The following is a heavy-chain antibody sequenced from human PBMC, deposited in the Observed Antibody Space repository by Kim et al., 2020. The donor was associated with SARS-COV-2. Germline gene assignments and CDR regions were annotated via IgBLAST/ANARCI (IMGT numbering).Heavy chain of an antibody. CDR1: GGSVSSGSYY. Sequence: SETLSLTCTVSGGSVSSGSYYWSWIRQPPGKGLEWIGYIYYSGSTNYNPSLKSRVTISVDTSKNQFSLKLSSVTAADTAVYYCAVRGYSYGRFDYWGQGTLVTVSS. V-gene: IGHV4-61*01. CDR3: AVRGYSYGRFDY. D-gene: IGHD5-18*01. CDR2: IYYSGST. J-gene: IGHJ4*02.